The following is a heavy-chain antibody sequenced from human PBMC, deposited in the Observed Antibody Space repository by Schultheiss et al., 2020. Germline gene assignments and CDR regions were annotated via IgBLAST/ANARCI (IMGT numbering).Heavy chain of an antibody. Sequence: SETLSLTCAVYGGSFSGYYWGWIRQPPGKGLEWIAYIYYSGTTNYNPSLKSRVAISVDTSKNQFSLKLTSVTAADTAVYYCARHPWGVGMDVWGRGTTVTVSS. CDR1: GGSFSGYY. J-gene: IGHJ6*02. V-gene: IGHV4-59*08. CDR3: ARHPWGVGMDV. D-gene: IGHD3-16*01. CDR2: IYYSGTT.